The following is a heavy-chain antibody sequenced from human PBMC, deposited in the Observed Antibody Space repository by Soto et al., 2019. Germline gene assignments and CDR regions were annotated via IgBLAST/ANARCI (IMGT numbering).Heavy chain of an antibody. D-gene: IGHD3-9*01. J-gene: IGHJ4*02. V-gene: IGHV3-43*01. CDR3: ARDTYEILTGQKRYFDY. CDR2: ISWDGGRP. CDR1: GFRFEAYT. Sequence: PGGSLSLSCAASGFRFEAYTLHWVRHGPGKGQEWISLISWDGGRPLYSDSVKGRFIISRDNSKNSLYLQMNSLTTADNALYYCARDTYEILTGQKRYFDYWGQGILVTAPQ.